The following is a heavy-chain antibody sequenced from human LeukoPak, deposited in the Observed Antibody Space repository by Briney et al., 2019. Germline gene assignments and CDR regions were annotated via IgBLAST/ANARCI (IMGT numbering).Heavy chain of an antibody. V-gene: IGHV1-69*06. CDR3: ARVGGGTLGPAGIQDY. J-gene: IGHJ4*02. Sequence: ASVKVSCKASVGTFSSYAISWVRQAPGHVLKWMGGIIPIFGTANYAQKFQGRVTITADKSTSTAYMELSSLRSEDTAVYYCARVGGGTLGPAGIQDYWGQGTLVTVSS. CDR2: IIPIFGTA. CDR1: VGTFSSYA. D-gene: IGHD2-15*01.